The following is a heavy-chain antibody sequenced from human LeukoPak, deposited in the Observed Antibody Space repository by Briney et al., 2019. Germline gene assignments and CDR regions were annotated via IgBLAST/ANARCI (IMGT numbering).Heavy chain of an antibody. V-gene: IGHV1-46*01. CDR3: ARNVGSGFDY. CDR1: GYTFTSYY. Sequence: ASVKVSCKASGYTFTSYYMHWVRQAPGQGLEWMGFINPSGGSTSYAQKFLDRVTMTRDISTSTVYMELSSLRSEDTAVYYCARNVGSGFDYWGHGSLVTVSS. CDR2: INPSGGST. D-gene: IGHD2-15*01. J-gene: IGHJ4*01.